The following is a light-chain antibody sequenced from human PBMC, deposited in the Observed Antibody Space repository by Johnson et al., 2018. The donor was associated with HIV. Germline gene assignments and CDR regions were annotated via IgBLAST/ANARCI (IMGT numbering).Light chain of an antibody. CDR2: ENN. CDR1: SSNIGNNY. J-gene: IGLJ1*01. Sequence: QSALTQPPSVSAAPGQKVTISCSGSSSNIGNNYVSWYQQLPGTAPKLLIYENNKRPSGIPDRISGSKSGTSATLGITGLQTGDEADYYCGTWDSSLSGVFGTGTKVTVL. CDR3: GTWDSSLSGV. V-gene: IGLV1-51*02.